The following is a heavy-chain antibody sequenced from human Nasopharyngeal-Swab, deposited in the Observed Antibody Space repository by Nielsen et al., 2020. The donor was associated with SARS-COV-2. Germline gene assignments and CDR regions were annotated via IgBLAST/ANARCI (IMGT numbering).Heavy chain of an antibody. D-gene: IGHD4/OR15-4a*01. J-gene: IGHJ5*02. Sequence: SETLSLTCTVSGYSISSGYYWGWIRQPPGKGLEWIGSIYHSGSTYYNPSLKSRVTISVDTSKNQFSLKLSSVTAADTAVYYCARDPGDYGPAEFDPWGQGTLVTVSS. CDR3: ARDPGDYGPAEFDP. CDR2: IYHSGST. V-gene: IGHV4-38-2*02. CDR1: GYSISSGYY.